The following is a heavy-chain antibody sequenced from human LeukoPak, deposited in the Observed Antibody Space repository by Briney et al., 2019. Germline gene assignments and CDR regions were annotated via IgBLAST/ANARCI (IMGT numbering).Heavy chain of an antibody. Sequence: PGRSLRLSCAASGCTFSSYGMHWVRQAPGKGLEWVAVISYDGSNKHYADSVKGRFTISRDNSKNTLYLQMNSLRAEDTAVYYCAKDPTTVTTFLDYWGQGTLVTVSS. D-gene: IGHD4-17*01. V-gene: IGHV3-30*18. CDR3: AKDPTTVTTFLDY. J-gene: IGHJ4*02. CDR2: ISYDGSNK. CDR1: GCTFSSYG.